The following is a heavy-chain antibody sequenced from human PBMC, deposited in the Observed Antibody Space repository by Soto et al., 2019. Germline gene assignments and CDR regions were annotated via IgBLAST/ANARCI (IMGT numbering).Heavy chain of an antibody. CDR1: GFIFRSYS. J-gene: IGHJ4*02. CDR2: ISGDNTYI. CDR3: VASTGDY. Sequence: EVQLVESGGGLVKPGGSLRLSCVASGFIFRSYSMNWVRQAPGKGLEWVSSISGDNTYINYADSVKGRFTISRDNAKNSLYMQMNSLRAEETAVYFCVASTGDYWGQGTLVTVSS. V-gene: IGHV3-21*01. D-gene: IGHD4-17*01.